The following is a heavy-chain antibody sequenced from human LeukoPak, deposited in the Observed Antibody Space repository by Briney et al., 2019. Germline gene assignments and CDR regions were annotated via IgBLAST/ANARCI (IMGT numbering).Heavy chain of an antibody. Sequence: SVKVSCKASGGTFSSYAISWVRQAPGQGLEWMGGIIPIFGTANYAEKFQGRVTVTADGSTSTAYMELSNLRSEDTAVYYCAREIPSGIYYDSGGYPVVKWGQGTMVTVSS. CDR2: IIPIFGTA. D-gene: IGHD3-22*01. CDR3: AREIPSGIYYDSGGYPVVK. V-gene: IGHV1-69*01. CDR1: GGTFSSYA. J-gene: IGHJ3*01.